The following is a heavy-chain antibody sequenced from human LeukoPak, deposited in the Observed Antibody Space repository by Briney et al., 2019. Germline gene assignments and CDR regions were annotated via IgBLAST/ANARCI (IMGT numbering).Heavy chain of an antibody. CDR3: ARGVFGESLES. V-gene: IGHV1-2*02. J-gene: IGHJ4*02. D-gene: IGHD3-10*02. CDR2: MNPNVGGA. CDR1: GHTFTGYY. Sequence: ASVTVSCKASGHTFTGYYVYWVRQAPGQGHEWMGWMNPNVGGANFPQKFQGRVTVTSDPAISAAYMDLRRLRSDDTAVYYCARGVFGESLESWGQGTLVTVSS.